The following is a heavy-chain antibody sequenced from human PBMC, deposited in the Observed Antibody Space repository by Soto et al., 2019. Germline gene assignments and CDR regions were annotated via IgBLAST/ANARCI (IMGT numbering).Heavy chain of an antibody. CDR2: IIPIFGTA. D-gene: IGHD3-22*01. CDR3: ASRDYDSSRYYERAFDI. V-gene: IGHV1-69*06. Sequence: SVKVSCKASGGTFSSYAISWVRQAPGQGLEWMGGIIPIFGTANYAQKFQGRVTITADKSTSTAYMELSSLRSEDTAVYYCASRDYDSSRYYERAFDIWGQGTMVTVS. CDR1: GGTFSSYA. J-gene: IGHJ3*02.